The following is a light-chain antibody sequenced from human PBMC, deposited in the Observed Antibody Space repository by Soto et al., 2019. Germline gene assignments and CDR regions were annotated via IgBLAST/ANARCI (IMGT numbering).Light chain of an antibody. Sequence: DIQMTQSPSTLSASVGDRVTITCRASQSISNLLAWYQQKPGKAPKLLIYKASSLESGVPSRFSGSGSGTEFTLTISSLQPDDFANYYCQQYNSYWTFGQGTKVEIK. CDR2: KAS. V-gene: IGKV1-5*03. CDR3: QQYNSYWT. CDR1: QSISNL. J-gene: IGKJ1*01.